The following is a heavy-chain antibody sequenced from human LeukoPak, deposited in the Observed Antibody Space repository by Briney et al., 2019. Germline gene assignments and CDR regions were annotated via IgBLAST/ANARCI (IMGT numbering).Heavy chain of an antibody. CDR3: ASSHYYDSSGYYPLGAFDI. D-gene: IGHD3-22*01. CDR1: GGTFSSYA. J-gene: IGHJ3*02. CDR2: IIPIFGTA. V-gene: IGHV1-69*05. Sequence: SVKVSCKASGGTFSSYAISWVRQAPGQGLEWMGGIIPIFGTANYAQKFQGRVTITTDESTSTAYMELSSLRSEDAAVYYCASSHYYDSSGYYPLGAFDIWGQGTMVTVSS.